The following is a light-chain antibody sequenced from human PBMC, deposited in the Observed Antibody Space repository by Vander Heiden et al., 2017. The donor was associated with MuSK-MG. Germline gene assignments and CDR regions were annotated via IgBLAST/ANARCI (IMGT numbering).Light chain of an antibody. CDR2: RNN. J-gene: IGLJ2*01. V-gene: IGLV1-44*01. CDR1: SSNIGSNT. CDR3: AAWDDSLNGPV. Sequence: QSVLTQPPSASGTRGQRVTISCSGSSSNIGSNTVHWYQQLPGTAPKPLIYRNNQRPSGVPDRFSGSKSGTSASLAISGLQSEDEADYDWAAWDDSLNGPVFGGGTKLTVL.